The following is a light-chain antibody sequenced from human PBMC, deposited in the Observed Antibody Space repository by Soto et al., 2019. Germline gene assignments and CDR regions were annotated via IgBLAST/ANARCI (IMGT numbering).Light chain of an antibody. Sequence: EIVMTQSPATLSVSPGERATLSCRASQSISNNLACSHQRPGQAPRLLIYGASTRATGSPARFSGSGSGTEFTLTISSLQSEDFAVYYCQQYNNWWTFGQGTRVEIK. V-gene: IGKV3-15*01. CDR3: QQYNNWWT. CDR1: QSISNN. J-gene: IGKJ1*01. CDR2: GAS.